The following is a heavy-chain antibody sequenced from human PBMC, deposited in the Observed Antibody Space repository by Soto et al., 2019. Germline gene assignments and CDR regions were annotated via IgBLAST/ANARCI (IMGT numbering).Heavy chain of an antibody. V-gene: IGHV1-3*01. CDR3: ARGFLGGSYRALWNYFDY. D-gene: IGHD1-26*01. Sequence: ASVKVSCKASGYTFTSYAMHWVRQAPGQRLEWMGWINAGNGNTKYSQKFQGRVTITRDTSASTAYMELSSLRSEDTAVYYCARGFLGGSYRALWNYFDYWGQGTMVTVYS. CDR1: GYTFTSYA. J-gene: IGHJ4*02. CDR2: INAGNGNT.